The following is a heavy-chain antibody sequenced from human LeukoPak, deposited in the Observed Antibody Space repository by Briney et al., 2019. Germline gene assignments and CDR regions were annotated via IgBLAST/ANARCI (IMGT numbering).Heavy chain of an antibody. CDR2: MNPNSGNT. J-gene: IGHJ4*02. CDR1: GYTFTSND. V-gene: IGHV1-8*01. D-gene: IGHD6-13*01. Sequence: GASVKVSCKASGYTFTSNDINRVRQATGQGLEWMGWMNPNSGNTGYAQKFQGRVAMTRNTSISTAYMKLSSLRSEDTAVYYCARGTVCGSGGKCSGSWYYDYWGQGTLVTVSS. CDR3: ARGTVCGSGGKCSGSWYYDY.